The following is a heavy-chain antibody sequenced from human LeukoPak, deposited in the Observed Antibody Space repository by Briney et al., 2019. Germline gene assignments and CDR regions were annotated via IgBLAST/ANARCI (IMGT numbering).Heavy chain of an antibody. CDR1: GFPFDDYA. Sequence: GGSLRLSCAASGFPFDDYAMHWVRQAPGEGLEWVSGIGWNSGGIVYADSVKGRFTISRDNAKNSLYLQMNSLGAEDTAFYYCVKVTAAGFVDHWGQGTLVTVSS. D-gene: IGHD6-13*01. J-gene: IGHJ4*02. CDR3: VKVTAAGFVDH. CDR2: IGWNSGGI. V-gene: IGHV3-9*01.